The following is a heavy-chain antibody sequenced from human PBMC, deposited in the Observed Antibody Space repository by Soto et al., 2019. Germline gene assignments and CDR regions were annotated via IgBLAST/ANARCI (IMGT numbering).Heavy chain of an antibody. CDR1: GYTLTELS. Sequence: APVKVSCKVSGYTLTELSMHWVRQAPGKGLEWMGGFDPEDGETIYAQKFQGRVTMTEDTSTDTAYMELSSLRSEDTAVYYCATHPPVGPTPEAFDIWGQGTMVTVSS. D-gene: IGHD1-26*01. CDR3: ATHPPVGPTPEAFDI. J-gene: IGHJ3*02. CDR2: FDPEDGET. V-gene: IGHV1-24*01.